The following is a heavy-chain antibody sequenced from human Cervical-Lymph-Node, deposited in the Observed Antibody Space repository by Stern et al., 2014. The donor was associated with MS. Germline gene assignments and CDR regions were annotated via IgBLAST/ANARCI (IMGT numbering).Heavy chain of an antibody. CDR3: ARDLSKTGTTGNGY. D-gene: IGHD1-7*01. Sequence: EVQLSESGGGLVQPGRSLRLSCSASGFTFSSSAMSWVRQAPGKGLEWVSTISGSGVNTYYADSVKGRLTIFRDNSKNTLFLHVSSLRVEDTAVYYCARDLSKTGTTGNGYWGQGTLVTVSS. CDR2: ISGSGVNT. CDR1: GFTFSSSA. J-gene: IGHJ4*02. V-gene: IGHV3-23*01.